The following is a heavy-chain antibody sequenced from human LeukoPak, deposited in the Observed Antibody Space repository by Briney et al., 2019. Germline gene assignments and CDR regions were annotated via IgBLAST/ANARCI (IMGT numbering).Heavy chain of an antibody. V-gene: IGHV3-30*02. D-gene: IGHD6-19*01. CDR3: ARVLRSAWGKLGY. J-gene: IGHJ4*02. CDR2: IRSVGSNK. CDR1: GFSFSSYG. Sequence: GGSLRLSRAGSGFSFSSYGMLWVPEAPAKGREGMAFIRSVGSNKYYADSPKGRFTISRDNSQNTLDLQKNTLSAEETGVSYCARVLRSAWGKLGYWGERTQVTVSS.